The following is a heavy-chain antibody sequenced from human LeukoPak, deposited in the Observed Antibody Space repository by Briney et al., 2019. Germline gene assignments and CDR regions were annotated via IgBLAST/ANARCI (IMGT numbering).Heavy chain of an antibody. D-gene: IGHD3-10*01. Sequence: SGTLSLTCAVSGGSISSSNWWSWVRQPPGKGLEWIGEIYHSGSTNYNPSLKSRVTISVDKSKSQFSLKLSSVTAADTAVYYCAGVLGGFGELFRSYGMDVWGKGTTVTVSS. CDR1: GGSISSSNW. CDR2: IYHSGST. J-gene: IGHJ6*04. V-gene: IGHV4-4*02. CDR3: AGVLGGFGELFRSYGMDV.